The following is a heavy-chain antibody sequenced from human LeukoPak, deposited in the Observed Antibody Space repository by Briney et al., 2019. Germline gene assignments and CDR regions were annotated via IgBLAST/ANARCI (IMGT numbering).Heavy chain of an antibody. Sequence: PGGSLRLSCAASGFTFSSYGMHWVRQAPGKGLEWVAVISYDGSNKYYADSVKGRFTISRDNSKNTLYLQMNSLRAEDTAVYYCAKDPSVLLWFGSPPDWGQGTLVTVSS. CDR1: GFTFSSYG. CDR3: AKDPSVLLWFGSPPD. V-gene: IGHV3-30*18. CDR2: ISYDGSNK. D-gene: IGHD3-10*01. J-gene: IGHJ4*02.